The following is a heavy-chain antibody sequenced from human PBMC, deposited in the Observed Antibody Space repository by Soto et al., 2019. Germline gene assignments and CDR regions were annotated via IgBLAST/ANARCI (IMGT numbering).Heavy chain of an antibody. CDR1: GGSISSSSYY. V-gene: IGHV4-39*01. CDR2: IYYSGST. CDR3: ARPFRIAAAGTGYDAFDI. Sequence: QLQLQESGPGLVKPSETLSLTCTVSGGSISSSSYYGGWIRQPPGKGLEWIGSIYYSGSTYYNPSLKSRVTISVDTSKNQFSLKLSSVTAADTAVYYCARPFRIAAAGTGYDAFDIWGQGTMVTVTS. J-gene: IGHJ3*02. D-gene: IGHD6-13*01.